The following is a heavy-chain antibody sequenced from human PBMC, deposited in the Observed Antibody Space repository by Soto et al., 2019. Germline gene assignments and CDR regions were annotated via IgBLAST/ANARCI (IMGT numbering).Heavy chain of an antibody. D-gene: IGHD6-13*01. CDR3: ARGESSSWYSHYYYGMDV. J-gene: IGHJ6*02. V-gene: IGHV4-34*01. CDR2: INHSGST. CDR1: GGSFSGYY. Sequence: PXGTLSLTCAVYGGSFSGYYWSWIRQPPGKGLEWIGEINHSGSTNYNPSLKSRVTISVDTSKNQFSLKLSSVTAADTAVYYCARGESSSWYSHYYYGMDVWGQGTTVTVSS.